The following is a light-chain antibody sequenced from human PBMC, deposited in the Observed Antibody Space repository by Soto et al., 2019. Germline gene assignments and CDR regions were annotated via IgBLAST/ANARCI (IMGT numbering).Light chain of an antibody. J-gene: IGLJ1*01. CDR3: RSYTSCSII. Sequence: QSVLTQPASVSGSPGQSITISCTGTSSDVGNYNHVSWYQQHPGKAPKLMIYDVSYRPSGVSNRFSGSKSGNTASLTISGLQAEDEADYYCRSYTSCSIIFGTGTKFTVL. CDR2: DVS. V-gene: IGLV2-14*01. CDR1: SSDVGNYNH.